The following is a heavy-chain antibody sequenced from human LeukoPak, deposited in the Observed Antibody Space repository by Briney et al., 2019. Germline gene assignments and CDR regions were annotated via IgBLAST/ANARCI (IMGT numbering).Heavy chain of an antibody. J-gene: IGHJ4*02. CDR1: GFTFSSYA. V-gene: IGHV3-30*04. CDR3: AKDLGSGWYLDY. D-gene: IGHD6-19*01. Sequence: GGSLRLSCAASGFTFSSYAMHWVRQAPGKGLEWVAVISYDGSEKYYVDSVKGRFTISRDNSKNTLYLQMNSLRAEDTAVYYCAKDLGSGWYLDYWGQGTLVTVSS. CDR2: ISYDGSEK.